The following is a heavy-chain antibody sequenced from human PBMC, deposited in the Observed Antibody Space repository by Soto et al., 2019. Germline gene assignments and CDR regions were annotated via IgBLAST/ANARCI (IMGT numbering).Heavy chain of an antibody. V-gene: IGHV4-59*01. Sequence: PSETLSLTCTVGSISTYYWNWIRQPPGKGLEWIGYIYYMGRTNYNSSLKSRVTMSIDTSKNQFSLKLSSVTAADTAIYYCARDPVEADHFDYRGQRAPVTVSS. CDR2: IYYMGRT. CDR1: GSISTYY. J-gene: IGHJ4*02. D-gene: IGHD1-26*01. CDR3: ARDPVEADHFDY.